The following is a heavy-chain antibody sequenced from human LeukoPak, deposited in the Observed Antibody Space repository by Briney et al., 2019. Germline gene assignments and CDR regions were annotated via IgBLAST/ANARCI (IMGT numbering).Heavy chain of an antibody. J-gene: IGHJ3*02. CDR1: GYTFTSYA. Sequence: GASVKVSCKASGYTFTSYAMIWVRQPPGQGLEWMGWINTNPGKPTYAPGLTGRFVFSLDTSFRTAYLQISSLKAEDTAVYYCARDDILTGRDAFDIWGQGTMVTVSS. CDR3: ARDDILTGRDAFDI. V-gene: IGHV7-4-1*02. D-gene: IGHD3-9*01. CDR2: INTNPGKP.